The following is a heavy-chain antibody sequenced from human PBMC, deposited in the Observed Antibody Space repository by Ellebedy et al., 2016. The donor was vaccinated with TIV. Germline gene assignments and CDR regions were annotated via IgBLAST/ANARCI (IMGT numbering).Heavy chain of an antibody. D-gene: IGHD3-10*01. V-gene: IGHV3-11*01. CDR2: ISSSGSTI. Sequence: GGSLRLXXAASGFTFSDYYMSWIRQAPGKGLEWVSYISSSGSTIYYADSVKGRFTISRDNSKNTLYLQMNSLRAEDTAVYYCANHRNYGSGSFDYWGQGTLVTVSS. CDR1: GFTFSDYY. CDR3: ANHRNYGSGSFDY. J-gene: IGHJ4*02.